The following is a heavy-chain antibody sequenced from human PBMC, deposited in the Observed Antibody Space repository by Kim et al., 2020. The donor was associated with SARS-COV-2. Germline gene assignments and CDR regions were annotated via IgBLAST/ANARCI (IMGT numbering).Heavy chain of an antibody. V-gene: IGHV3-30*02. D-gene: IGHD2-21*02. CDR3: AKRPKAYCGGDCYSGWFDP. J-gene: IGHJ5*02. Sequence: GRFTISRDNSKNTLYLQMNSLRAEDTAVYYCAKRPKAYCGGDCYSGWFDPWGQGTLVTVSS.